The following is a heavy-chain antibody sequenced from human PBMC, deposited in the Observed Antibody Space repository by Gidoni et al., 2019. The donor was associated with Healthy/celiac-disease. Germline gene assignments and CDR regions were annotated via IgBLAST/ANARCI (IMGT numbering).Heavy chain of an antibody. V-gene: IGHV1-46*01. Sequence: QVQLVQSGAEVKKPGASVKVSCKASGYTFTSYYMHWVRQAPGQGLEWMGIINPSGGSTSYAQKFQGRVTMTRDTSTSTVYMELSSLRSEDTAVYYCARDSPIAAAGTGGWFDPWGQGTLVTVSS. J-gene: IGHJ5*02. CDR3: ARDSPIAAAGTGGWFDP. CDR1: GYTFTSYY. CDR2: INPSGGST. D-gene: IGHD6-13*01.